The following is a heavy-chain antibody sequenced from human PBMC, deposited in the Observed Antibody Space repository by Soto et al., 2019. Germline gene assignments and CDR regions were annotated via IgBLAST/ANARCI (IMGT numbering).Heavy chain of an antibody. V-gene: IGHV3-21*03. CDR1: GFTFSSYI. CDR2: ISSSSSYI. Sequence: GFLRLSCAASGFTFSSYIMNWVRQAPGKGLEWVSSISSSSSYIYYADSVKGRFTISRDNSKNTLYLQMNSLRAEDTAVYYCARDSLTFITGTTGDFDYWGQGTLVPSPQ. J-gene: IGHJ4*02. CDR3: ARDSLTFITGTTGDFDY. D-gene: IGHD1-7*01.